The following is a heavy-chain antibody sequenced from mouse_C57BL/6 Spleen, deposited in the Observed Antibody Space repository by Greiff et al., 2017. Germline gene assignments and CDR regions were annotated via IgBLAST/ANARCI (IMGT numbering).Heavy chain of an antibody. CDR3: ARGTTGVADY. CDR1: GYTFTSYW. Sequence: QVQLQQPGAELVMPGASVKLSCKASGYTFTSYWMHWVKQRPGQGLEWIGEIDPSDSYTNYNQKFKGKSTLTVDKSSSTAYMQLSSLTSEDSAVYYCARGTTGVADYWGQGTTLTVSS. D-gene: IGHD1-1*01. J-gene: IGHJ2*01. CDR2: IDPSDSYT. V-gene: IGHV1-69*01.